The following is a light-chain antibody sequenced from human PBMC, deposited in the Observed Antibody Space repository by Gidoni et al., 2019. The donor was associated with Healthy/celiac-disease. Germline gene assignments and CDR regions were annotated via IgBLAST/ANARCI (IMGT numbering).Light chain of an antibody. Sequence: DIQMTQSPSSVSASVGDRVTITCRASQGISSWLAWHQQKPGKAPKLLIYAASSLQSGVPSRFSGSGSGTDFTLTISSLQTEDFATYYCQQANSFPPTFGGGTKVEIK. J-gene: IGKJ4*01. CDR2: AAS. CDR1: QGISSW. CDR3: QQANSFPPT. V-gene: IGKV1-12*01.